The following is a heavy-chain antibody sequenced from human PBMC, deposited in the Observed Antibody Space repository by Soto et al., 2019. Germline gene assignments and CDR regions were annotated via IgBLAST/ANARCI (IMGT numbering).Heavy chain of an antibody. Sequence: GASVKVSCKASGGTFSSYAISWVRQAPGQGLEWMGGIIPIFGTANYAQKFQGRVTITADESTSTAYMELSSLRSEDTAVYYCARLDSSGYYAFDIWGQGTMVTVSS. CDR3: ARLDSSGYYAFDI. J-gene: IGHJ3*02. D-gene: IGHD3-22*01. V-gene: IGHV1-69*13. CDR1: GGTFSSYA. CDR2: IIPIFGTA.